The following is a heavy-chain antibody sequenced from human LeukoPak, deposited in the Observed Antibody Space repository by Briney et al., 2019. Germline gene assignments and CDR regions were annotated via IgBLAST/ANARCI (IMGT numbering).Heavy chain of an antibody. D-gene: IGHD2-2*01. CDR1: GGSISSYY. Sequence: SETLSLTCTVSGGSISSYYWSWIRQPPGKGLEWIGYIYYSGSTNYNPSLKSRVTISVDTSKNQFSLKLSSVTAEDTAVYYCARDRVDIVVVPAASPHYGMDVWGQGTTVTVSS. J-gene: IGHJ6*02. CDR3: ARDRVDIVVVPAASPHYGMDV. V-gene: IGHV4-59*01. CDR2: IYYSGST.